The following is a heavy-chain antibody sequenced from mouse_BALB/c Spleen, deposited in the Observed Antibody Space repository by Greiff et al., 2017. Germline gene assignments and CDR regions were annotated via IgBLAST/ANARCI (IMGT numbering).Heavy chain of an antibody. V-gene: IGHV14-4*02. CDR2: IDPENGDT. CDR1: GFNIKDYY. Sequence: VQLQQSGAELVRSGASVKLSCTASGFNIKDYYMHWVKQRPEQGLEWIGWIDPENGDTEYAPKFQGKATMTADTSSNTAYLQLSSLTSEDTAVYYCNAYSFYAMDYWGQGTSVTVSS. J-gene: IGHJ4*01. CDR3: NAYSFYAMDY. D-gene: IGHD1-1*01.